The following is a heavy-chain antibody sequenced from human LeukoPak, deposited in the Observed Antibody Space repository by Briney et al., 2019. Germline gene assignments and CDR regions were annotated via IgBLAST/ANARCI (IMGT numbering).Heavy chain of an antibody. CDR3: AREVDTAMVCFDY. CDR1: GYTFTGYY. V-gene: IGHV1-2*02. D-gene: IGHD5-18*01. Sequence: ASVKVSCKASGYTFTGYYMHWVRQAPGQGLEWMGWINPNSGGTNYAQKFQGRVTMTRDTSISTAYMELSRLRSDDTAAYYCAREVDTAMVCFDYWGQGTLVTVSS. J-gene: IGHJ4*02. CDR2: INPNSGGT.